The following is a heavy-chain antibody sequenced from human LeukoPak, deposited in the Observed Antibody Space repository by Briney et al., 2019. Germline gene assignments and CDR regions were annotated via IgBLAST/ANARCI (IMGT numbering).Heavy chain of an antibody. D-gene: IGHD3-22*01. V-gene: IGHV3-11*04. CDR3: ARVPIITMIVVPPDY. CDR2: ISSSGSTI. J-gene: IGHJ4*02. CDR1: RFTFSDYY. Sequence: PGGSLRLSCAASRFTFSDYYMSWIRQAPGKGLEWVSYISSSGSTIYYADSVKGRFTISRDNAKNSLYLQMNSLRAEDTAVYYCARVPIITMIVVPPDYWGQGTLVTVSS.